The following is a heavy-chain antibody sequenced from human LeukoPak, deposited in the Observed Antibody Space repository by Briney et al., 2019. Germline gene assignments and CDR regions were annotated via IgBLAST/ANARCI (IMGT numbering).Heavy chain of an antibody. CDR3: ARKSGSRNDY. D-gene: IGHD1-1*01. J-gene: IGHJ4*02. V-gene: IGHV3-23*01. Sequence: TGGSLRLSCAASGFTFSSYGMHWVRQAPGKGLEWVSAISGSGGSTYYADSVKGRFIISRDNSKNTLYLQMNSLRAEDTAVYYCARKSGSRNDYWGQGTLVPVSS. CDR1: GFTFSSYG. CDR2: ISGSGGST.